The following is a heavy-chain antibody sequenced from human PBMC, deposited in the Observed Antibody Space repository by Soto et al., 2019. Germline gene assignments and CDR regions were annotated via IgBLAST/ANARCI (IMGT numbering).Heavy chain of an antibody. CDR3: ARDHGATVTTRYYYYGMDV. V-gene: IGHV3-21*01. CDR1: GFTFSSYS. J-gene: IGHJ6*02. D-gene: IGHD4-4*01. CDR2: ISSSSSYI. Sequence: EVQLVESGGGLVKPGGSLRLSCAASGFTFSSYSMNWVRQAPGKGLEWVSSISSSSSYIYYADSVKGRFTISRDNAKNSLYLQMNSLRDEDTAVYYCARDHGATVTTRYYYYGMDVWGQGTTVSVSS.